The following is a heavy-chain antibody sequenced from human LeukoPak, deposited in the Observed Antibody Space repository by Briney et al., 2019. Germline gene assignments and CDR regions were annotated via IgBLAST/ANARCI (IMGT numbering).Heavy chain of an antibody. J-gene: IGHJ4*02. Sequence: ASVKVSCKASGYTFTGYYMHWVRQAPGQGLEWMGWINPNSGGTNYAQKFQGRVTMTRDTSISTAYMELSRLRSDDTAVCYCARNSRLRYFDWLSKGPYFDYWGQGTLVTVSS. D-gene: IGHD3-9*01. V-gene: IGHV1-2*02. CDR3: ARNSRLRYFDWLSKGPYFDY. CDR2: INPNSGGT. CDR1: GYTFTGYY.